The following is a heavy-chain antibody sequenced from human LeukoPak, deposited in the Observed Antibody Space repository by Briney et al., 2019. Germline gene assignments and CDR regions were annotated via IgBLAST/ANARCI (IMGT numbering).Heavy chain of an antibody. CDR1: GFTFSSYA. Sequence: GGSLRLSCAASGFTFSSYAMSWVRQAPGKGLEWVSAISGSGGNTYYADSVKGRFTISRDNSKNTLYLQMNSLRAEDTAVYYCAKDRGGTMVRGATDYWGQGTLVTVSS. D-gene: IGHD3-10*01. CDR2: ISGSGGNT. V-gene: IGHV3-23*01. J-gene: IGHJ4*02. CDR3: AKDRGGTMVRGATDY.